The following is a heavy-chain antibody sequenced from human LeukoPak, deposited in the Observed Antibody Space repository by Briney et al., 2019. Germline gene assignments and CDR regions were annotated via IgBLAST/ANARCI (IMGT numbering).Heavy chain of an antibody. CDR1: GFTVSRNS. D-gene: IGHD3-10*01. CDR3: AKDSDGSGTGVRWFDP. Sequence: GGSLGLPCAASGFTVSRNSMTWVRQAPGKGLEWVSTISDSGGSIYYADSVKGRFTISRDNSKNTLYLQMNSLRAEDTAVYYCAKDSDGSGTGVRWFDPWGQGTLVTVSS. CDR2: ISDSGGSI. J-gene: IGHJ5*02. V-gene: IGHV3-23*01.